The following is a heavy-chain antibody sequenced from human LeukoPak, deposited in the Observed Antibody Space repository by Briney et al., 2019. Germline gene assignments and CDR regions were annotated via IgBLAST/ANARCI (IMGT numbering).Heavy chain of an antibody. D-gene: IGHD2-15*01. J-gene: IGHJ4*02. Sequence: GGSLRLSCAASGFTFSSYSMNWVRQAPGKGLEWVSSISSSSSYIYYVDSVKGRFTISRDNAKNSLYLQTNSLRAEDTAVYYCAREGRGYCSGGSCYYFDYWGQGTLVTVSS. CDR3: AREGRGYCSGGSCYYFDY. CDR2: ISSSSSYI. CDR1: GFTFSSYS. V-gene: IGHV3-21*01.